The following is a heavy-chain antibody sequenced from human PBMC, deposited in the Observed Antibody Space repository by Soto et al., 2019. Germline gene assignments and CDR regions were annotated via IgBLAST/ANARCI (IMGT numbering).Heavy chain of an antibody. D-gene: IGHD6-13*01. J-gene: IGHJ6*02. CDR2: ISGSGGST. Sequence: GGSLRLSCAASGFTFSSYAMSWVRQAPGKGLEWVSAISGSGGSTYYADSVKGRFTISRDNSKNTLYLQMNSLRAEDTAVYYCATHLRGPVIAAAAWGYGMDVWGQGTTVTVSS. CDR3: ATHLRGPVIAAAAWGYGMDV. CDR1: GFTFSSYA. V-gene: IGHV3-23*01.